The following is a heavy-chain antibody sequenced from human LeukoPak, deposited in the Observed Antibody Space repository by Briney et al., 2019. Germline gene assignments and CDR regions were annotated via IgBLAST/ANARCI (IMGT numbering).Heavy chain of an antibody. V-gene: IGHV3-23*01. CDR3: VRGVGVSRFNYFDP. D-gene: IGHD5-24*01. CDR2: ISGGVINT. CDR1: GFTFSDYA. J-gene: IGHJ5*02. Sequence: GGSLRLSCAASGFTFSDYAMSWVRQAPGKGLEWVSSISGGVINTYFADSVKGRFTISRDNSKNTLYLQMNSLRDDDTAVYYCVRGVGVSRFNYFDPWGQGTLVTVSS.